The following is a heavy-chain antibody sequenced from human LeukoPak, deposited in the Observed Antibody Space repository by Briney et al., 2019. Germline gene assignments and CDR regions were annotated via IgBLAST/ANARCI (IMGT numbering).Heavy chain of an antibody. D-gene: IGHD2-2*01. J-gene: IGHJ5*02. CDR3: TTCAPNRYWFAP. Sequence: SEALSLTCNISEGSISHDYWVWVRQPPGKGLEWIAYIDYSGYTDYNPSVKSRVTMSIDTSKGQFTLHLRSVSAADTAIYYCTTCAPNRYWFAPWGQGIQVTVSS. CDR1: EGSISHDY. CDR2: IDYSGYT. V-gene: IGHV4-59*08.